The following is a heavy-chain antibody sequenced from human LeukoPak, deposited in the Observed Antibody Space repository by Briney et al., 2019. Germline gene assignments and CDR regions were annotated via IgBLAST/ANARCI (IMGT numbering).Heavy chain of an antibody. V-gene: IGHV3-30*18. CDR3: AKDRNYYDSSGYYGISDY. J-gene: IGHJ4*02. D-gene: IGHD3-22*01. Sequence: GRSLRLSCAASGFTFSSYGMHWVRQAPGKGLEWVAVISYDGSDKYYTDSVKGRFTISRDNSKNTLYLQMNSLRAEDTAVYYCAKDRNYYDSSGYYGISDYWGQGNLVTVSS. CDR2: ISYDGSDK. CDR1: GFTFSSYG.